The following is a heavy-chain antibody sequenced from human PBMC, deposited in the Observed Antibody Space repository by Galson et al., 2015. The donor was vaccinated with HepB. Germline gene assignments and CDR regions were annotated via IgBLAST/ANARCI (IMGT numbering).Heavy chain of an antibody. CDR3: ARCRGAGNSCVFDH. V-gene: IGHV2-5*05. CDR2: IYWDDDK. CDR1: GFSLTTNEAG. D-gene: IGHD4-23*01. J-gene: IGHJ4*02. Sequence: PALVKPTQTLTLTCTLSGFSLTTNEAGVGWVRQPPGKALEWLALIYWDDDKRYGPSLKSRLTINRDTSKNQVVLTLTNMDPVDTATYHCARCRGAGNSCVFDHWGQGTLVTVSS.